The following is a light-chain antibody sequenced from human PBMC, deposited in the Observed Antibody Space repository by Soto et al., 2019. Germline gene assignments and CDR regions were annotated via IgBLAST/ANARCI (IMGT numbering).Light chain of an antibody. Sequence: DIVMTQSPVPLSVSPGERATLSCRAGQSVSSNLAWYQQKPGQAPRLLIYGASTRATGIPARFTGSGSGTEFTLTISSLQLDDAAVYYCQQYNNWPFTFGQGTRLEIK. CDR2: GAS. J-gene: IGKJ5*01. CDR1: QSVSSN. CDR3: QQYNNWPFT. V-gene: IGKV3-15*01.